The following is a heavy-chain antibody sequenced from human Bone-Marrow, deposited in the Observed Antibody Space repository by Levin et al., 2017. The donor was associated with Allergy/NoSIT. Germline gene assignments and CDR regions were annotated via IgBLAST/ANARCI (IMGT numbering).Heavy chain of an antibody. J-gene: IGHJ5*02. D-gene: IGHD1-14*01. Sequence: SETLSLTCTVSGGSISGFYWSWIRQPPGKGLEWIGYVYDTGSTNYNPSLKRRITISVDTSKNQFSLKLRSVTAADTAVYYCARSPLPFGRFDPWGQGTLVTVSS. CDR3: ARSPLPFGRFDP. V-gene: IGHV4-59*01. CDR2: VYDTGST. CDR1: GGSISGFY.